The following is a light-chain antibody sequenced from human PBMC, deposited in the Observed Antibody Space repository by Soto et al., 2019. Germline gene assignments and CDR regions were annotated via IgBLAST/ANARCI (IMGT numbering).Light chain of an antibody. CDR3: QQAFTSIYT. CDR2: AAS. CDR1: QSIVTY. V-gene: IGKV1-39*01. Sequence: DIQMTQSPSSLSASVGDRVTITCRASQSIVTYLNWYQQKPGKAPQLLIYAASTLESGVPSRFSGSGSGTDFSLTINNLQPEDFASYYCQQAFTSIYTFGQGTKVEIK. J-gene: IGKJ2*01.